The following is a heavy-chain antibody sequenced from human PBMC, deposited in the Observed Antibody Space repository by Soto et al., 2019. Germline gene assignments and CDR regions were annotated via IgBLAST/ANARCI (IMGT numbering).Heavy chain of an antibody. CDR3: ATGRAKRFLEWLRQDYYYGMDV. CDR1: GFTFSSYG. Sequence: PGGSLRLSCAASGFTFSSYGMHWVRQAPGKGLEWVAVISYDGSNKYYADSVKGRFTISRDNSKNTLYLQMNSLRAEDTDVYYCATGRAKRFLEWLRQDYYYGMDVWGQGTTVTVSS. V-gene: IGHV3-30*03. CDR2: ISYDGSNK. D-gene: IGHD3-3*01. J-gene: IGHJ6*02.